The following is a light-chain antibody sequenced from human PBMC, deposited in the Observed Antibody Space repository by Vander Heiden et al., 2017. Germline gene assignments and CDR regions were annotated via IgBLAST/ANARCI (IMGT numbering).Light chain of an antibody. V-gene: IGLV1-47*01. CDR2: RNN. Sequence: QSVLPQPPSASRTPGQRVTISCSGSSSNIGSNYVYWYQQLPGTAPKLLIYRNNQRPSGVPDRFSGSKSGTSASLAISGLRSEEEADYYCAAWDDSLSGPNWVFGGGTKLTVL. CDR1: SSNIGSNY. CDR3: AAWDDSLSGPNWV. J-gene: IGLJ3*02.